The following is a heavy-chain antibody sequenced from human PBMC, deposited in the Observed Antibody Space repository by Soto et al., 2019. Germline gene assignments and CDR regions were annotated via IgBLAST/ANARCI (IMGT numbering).Heavy chain of an antibody. V-gene: IGHV3-23*01. J-gene: IGHJ6*02. Sequence: GGSLRLSCAASGFTFSSYAMSWVRQAPGKGLEWVSAINGSGGSTYYADSVKGRFTISRDNSKNTLYLQMNSLRAEDTAVYYCAKDTVRDYYYYYGMDVWGQGTTVTVS. CDR2: INGSGGST. CDR3: AKDTVRDYYYYYGMDV. CDR1: GFTFSSYA. D-gene: IGHD4-4*01.